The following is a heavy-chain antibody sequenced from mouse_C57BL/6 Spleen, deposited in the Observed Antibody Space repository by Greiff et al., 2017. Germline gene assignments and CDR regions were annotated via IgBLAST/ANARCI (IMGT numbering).Heavy chain of an antibody. CDR1: GYTFTSYW. CDR2: IHPNSGST. J-gene: IGHJ3*01. CDR3: ASYGSIQFAY. V-gene: IGHV1-64*01. Sequence: VKLQQPGAELVKPGASVKLSCKASGYTFTSYWMHWVKQRPGQGLEWIGMIHPNSGSTNYNEKFKSKATLTVDKSSSTAYMQLSSLTSEDSAVYYCASYGSIQFAYWGQGTLVTVSA. D-gene: IGHD1-1*01.